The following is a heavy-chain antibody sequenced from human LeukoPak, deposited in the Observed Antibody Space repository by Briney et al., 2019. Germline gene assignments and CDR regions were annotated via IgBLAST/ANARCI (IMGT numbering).Heavy chain of an antibody. Sequence: GGSLRLSCAASGFTFSSYGMHWVRQAPGKGLEWVAVISYDGSNKYYADSVKGRFTISRDNSKNTLYLQMNSLRAEDTAVYYCARGLDYFDYWGQGTLVTVSS. CDR1: GFTFSSYG. CDR2: ISYDGSNK. CDR3: ARGLDYFDY. V-gene: IGHV3-30*03. J-gene: IGHJ4*02.